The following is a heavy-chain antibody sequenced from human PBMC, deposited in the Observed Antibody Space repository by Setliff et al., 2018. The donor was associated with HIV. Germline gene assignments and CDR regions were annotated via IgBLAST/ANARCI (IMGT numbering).Heavy chain of an antibody. CDR1: GDSIGSGGYY. J-gene: IGHJ4*02. V-gene: IGHV4-31*02. CDR3: ARTRWGAPVDS. Sequence: SETLSLTCTVSGDSIGSGGYYGSWIRQHPGKGLEWIGYIFYRGSTYYNPALKSRVTRSVDTSKNQFSLRLNSVTAADTAVYYCARTRWGAPVDSWGQGTLVTVSS. D-gene: IGHD3-16*01. CDR2: IFYRGST.